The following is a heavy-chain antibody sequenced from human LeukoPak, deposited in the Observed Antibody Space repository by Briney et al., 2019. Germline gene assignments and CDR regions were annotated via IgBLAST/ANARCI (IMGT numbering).Heavy chain of an antibody. Sequence: GASVEVSCKVSGYTLTELSMHWVRQAPGKGLEWMGGFDPEDGETIYAQKFQGRVTMTEDTSTDTAYMELSSLRSEDTAVYYCATSPFYDFWSGSVYYYYMDVWGKGTTVTVSS. CDR1: GYTLTELS. CDR2: FDPEDGET. J-gene: IGHJ6*03. V-gene: IGHV1-24*01. D-gene: IGHD3-3*01. CDR3: ATSPFYDFWSGSVYYYYMDV.